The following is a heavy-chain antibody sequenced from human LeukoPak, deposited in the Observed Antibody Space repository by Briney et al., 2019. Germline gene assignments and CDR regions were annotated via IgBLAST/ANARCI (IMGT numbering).Heavy chain of an antibody. Sequence: PGGSLRLSCAASGFTFSSYGMHWVRQAPGKGLEWVAVIWYGGSKKHYADSVKGRFTISRDNSKNTLYLQMNSLRAEDTAVYYCAKDSLAGVGYMDVWGKGITVTVSS. V-gene: IGHV3-30*02. CDR3: AKDSLAGVGYMDV. CDR2: IWYGGSKK. CDR1: GFTFSSYG. D-gene: IGHD6-19*01. J-gene: IGHJ6*03.